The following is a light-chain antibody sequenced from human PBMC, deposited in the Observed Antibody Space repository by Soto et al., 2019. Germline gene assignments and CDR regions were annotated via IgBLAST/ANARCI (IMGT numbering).Light chain of an antibody. CDR1: QGISNY. CDR2: AAS. J-gene: IGKJ4*01. V-gene: IGKV1-27*01. Sequence: DIQRTQSPSSLSASVGDRVTITCRASQGISNYLAWYQQKPGKVPKLLIYAASTLQSGVPSRFSGSGSGTDFTLTISSLQPEDVATYSCQDYNSAPRRLTFGGGTKVDIK. CDR3: QDYNSAPRRLT.